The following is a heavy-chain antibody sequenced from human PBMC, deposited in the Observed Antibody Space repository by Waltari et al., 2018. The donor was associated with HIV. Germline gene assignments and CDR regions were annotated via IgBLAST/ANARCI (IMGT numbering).Heavy chain of an antibody. Sequence: QVQLVQSGAEVKKPGASVKVSCKASGYTFTGYYMHWVRQAPGQGLEWMGWINPNSGGTNYAQKFQGRVTMTRDTSISTAYMELSRLRSDDTAVYYCARPRIAVAGVRAFDIWGQGTMVTVSS. D-gene: IGHD6-19*01. V-gene: IGHV1-2*02. CDR1: GYTFTGYY. CDR2: INPNSGGT. J-gene: IGHJ3*02. CDR3: ARPRIAVAGVRAFDI.